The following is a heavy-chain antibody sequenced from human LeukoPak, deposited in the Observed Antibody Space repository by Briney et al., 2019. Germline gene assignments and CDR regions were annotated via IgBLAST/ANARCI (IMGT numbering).Heavy chain of an antibody. CDR3: AKDYVWGSSPDY. CDR1: GFTFSSYS. D-gene: IGHD3-16*01. CDR2: ISTGSSYI. Sequence: GGSLRLSCAASGFTFSSYSMNWVSQTPGKGLEWVSSISTGSSYIYYADSLKGRFTISRDNAKNSLYLQMNSLRAEDTAVYYCAKDYVWGSSPDYWGQGTLVTVSS. J-gene: IGHJ4*02. V-gene: IGHV3-21*01.